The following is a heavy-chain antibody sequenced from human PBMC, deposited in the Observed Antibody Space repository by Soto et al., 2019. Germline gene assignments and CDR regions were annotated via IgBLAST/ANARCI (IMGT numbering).Heavy chain of an antibody. CDR1: GGSISSSSYY. V-gene: IGHV4-39*02. CDR2: IFYSGST. D-gene: IGHD6-19*01. Sequence: SETLSLTCTVSGGSISSSSYYWGWIRQPPEKGLEWIGSIFYSGSTYYNPSLKSRVTISVDTSKNQFSLKLSSVTAADTAVFYCARDTRIAVAGTALYDYWGQGTLVTVSS. CDR3: ARDTRIAVAGTALYDY. J-gene: IGHJ4*02.